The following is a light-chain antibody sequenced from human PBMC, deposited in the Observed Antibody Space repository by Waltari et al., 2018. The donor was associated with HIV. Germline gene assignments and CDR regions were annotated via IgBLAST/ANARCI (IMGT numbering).Light chain of an antibody. V-gene: IGLV6-57*01. CDR2: EDH. Sequence: NFMLTQPHSVSESPGKTVTISCTRSRGSIASNYVHWDQQRPGSSPTTVIFEDHQRPSGVPDRFSGSIDSSSNSASLTISGLKTEDEADYYCQSYHSSTVVFGGGTKLTVL. CDR1: RGSIASNY. CDR3: QSYHSSTVV. J-gene: IGLJ2*01.